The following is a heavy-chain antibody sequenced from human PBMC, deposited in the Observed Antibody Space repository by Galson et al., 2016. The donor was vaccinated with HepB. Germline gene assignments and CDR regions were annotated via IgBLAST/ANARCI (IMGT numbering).Heavy chain of an antibody. J-gene: IGHJ4*02. CDR1: GFTFSSYS. V-gene: IGHV3-48*04. CDR3: VRGFLTNSFDY. Sequence: SLRLSCAGSGFTFSSYSMDWVRQAPGKGLEWVSYIGTSGSPIYYADSVRGRFTISRDNARNSVFLRMRSLRAEDTAIYYCVRGFLTNSFDYWGQGVLVTVAS. D-gene: IGHD2/OR15-2a*01. CDR2: IGTSGSPI.